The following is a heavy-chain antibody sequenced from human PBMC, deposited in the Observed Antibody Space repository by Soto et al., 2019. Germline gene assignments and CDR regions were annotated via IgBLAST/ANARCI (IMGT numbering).Heavy chain of an antibody. D-gene: IGHD3-3*01. CDR3: ARGTGRFWSGYPLG. CDR1: GYSFTSYW. Sequence: XESLTISCKGSGYSFTSYWIGLVRQMPGEGLEWLGIIYPGDSDTRYSPSFQGQVTISADKSISTAYLQWSSLKASDTAMYYCARGTGRFWSGYPLGWGQGTLVTVSS. CDR2: IYPGDSDT. V-gene: IGHV5-51*01. J-gene: IGHJ4*02.